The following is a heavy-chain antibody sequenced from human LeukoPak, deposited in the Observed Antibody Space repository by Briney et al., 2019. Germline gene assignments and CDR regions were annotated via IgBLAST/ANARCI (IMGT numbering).Heavy chain of an antibody. CDR1: GGSIRSYY. J-gene: IGHJ4*02. CDR3: ARTTVVTLIDY. V-gene: IGHV4-59*08. CDR2: IHYSEST. D-gene: IGHD4-23*01. Sequence: SETLSLTCTVSGGSIRSYYWGWIRQPPGKGLEWIGYIHYSESTKYNPSLKSRVTMSVDTSKNQFSLKLSSVTAADTAVYYCARTTVVTLIDYWGQGTLVTVSS.